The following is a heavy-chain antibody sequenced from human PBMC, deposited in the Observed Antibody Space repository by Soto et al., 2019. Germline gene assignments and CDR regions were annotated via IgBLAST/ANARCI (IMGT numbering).Heavy chain of an antibody. CDR1: GGSISSGGYY. J-gene: IGHJ5*02. CDR2: IYYSGNT. Sequence: QVQLQESGPGLVKPSQTLSLTCTVSGGSISSGGYYCNWIRQHPGKGLEWIGHIYYSGNTYYNPSLKSRVTISVDTSKNQFSLKLSSVTAADTAVYYCARGVPDYGSGISGWFDPWGQGTLVTVSS. D-gene: IGHD3-10*01. V-gene: IGHV4-31*03. CDR3: ARGVPDYGSGISGWFDP.